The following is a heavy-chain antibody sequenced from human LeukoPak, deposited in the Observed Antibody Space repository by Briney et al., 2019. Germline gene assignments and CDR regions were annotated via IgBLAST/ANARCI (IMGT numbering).Heavy chain of an antibody. CDR2: IYASGGA. CDR3: VRRHDY. CDR1: GFDVNDNF. V-gene: IGHV3-53*01. Sequence: GGSLRLSCVASGFDVNDNFMLWIRQAPGQGLEWISIIYASGGAFHSESVKGRFSAYRDTSKNTIFLQMNNLRAADTAMYYCVRRHDYWGQGTLVTVSS. J-gene: IGHJ4*02.